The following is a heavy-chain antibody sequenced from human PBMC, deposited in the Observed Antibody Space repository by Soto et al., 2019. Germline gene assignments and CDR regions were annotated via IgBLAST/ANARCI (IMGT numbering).Heavy chain of an antibody. D-gene: IGHD3-22*01. J-gene: IGHJ4*02. Sequence: GWSLRLSCAYSGFTFDDYAMHWVRQAPGKGLEWVSGISWNSGSIGYADSVKGRFTISRDNAKNSLYLQMNSLRAEDTALYYCALSPRYYDSSGYPFDYWGQGTLVTVSS. CDR1: GFTFDDYA. V-gene: IGHV3-9*01. CDR2: ISWNSGSI. CDR3: ALSPRYYDSSGYPFDY.